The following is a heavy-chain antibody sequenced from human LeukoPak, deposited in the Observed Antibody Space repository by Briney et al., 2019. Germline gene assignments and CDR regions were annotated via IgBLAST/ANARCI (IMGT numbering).Heavy chain of an antibody. D-gene: IGHD6-19*01. J-gene: IGHJ4*02. CDR1: GGSISSSSYY. CDR3: ARYRGAVAGNYFDY. V-gene: IGHV4-39*01. Sequence: SETLSLTCTVSGGSISSSSYYWGWIRQPPGEGLEWIGSIFYSGSTYYNPSLQSRVTISVDTSKNQFSLKLSSVTATDTAVYYCARYRGAVAGNYFDYWGQGTLVTVSS. CDR2: IFYSGST.